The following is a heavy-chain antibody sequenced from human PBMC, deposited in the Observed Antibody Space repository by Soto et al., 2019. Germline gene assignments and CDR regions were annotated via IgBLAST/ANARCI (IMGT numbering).Heavy chain of an antibody. CDR3: ARDGHGMDV. J-gene: IGHJ6*02. Sequence: PSETLSLTCTVSGGSISSLSYYWGWIRQPPGKGLEWIGSIFFTGNPYYNPSLESRVAISVDTSRNHFSLTVNSVTAADTAVYYCARDGHGMDVWGQGTKVTVSS. CDR1: GGSISSLSYY. CDR2: IFFTGNP. V-gene: IGHV4-39*02.